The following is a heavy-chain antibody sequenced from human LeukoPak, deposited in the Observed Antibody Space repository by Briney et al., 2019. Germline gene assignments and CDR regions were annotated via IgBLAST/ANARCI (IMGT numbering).Heavy chain of an antibody. CDR3: ARDSLIDVVVPTAIEGYFHH. CDR2: TSYDGTKK. CDR1: GFTFSNYA. D-gene: IGHD2-2*02. Sequence: QPGTSLRLSCAASGFTFSNYAMYWVRQAPGKGLEWVALTSYDGTKKDYADSVKGRFTISRDNPKNTLYLQMNSLRAEDTAVYYCARDSLIDVVVPTAIEGYFHHWGQGTLVTVSS. J-gene: IGHJ1*01. V-gene: IGHV3-30*01.